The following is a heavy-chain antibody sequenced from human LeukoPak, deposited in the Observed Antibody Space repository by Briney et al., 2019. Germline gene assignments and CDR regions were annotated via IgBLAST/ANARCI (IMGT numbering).Heavy chain of an antibody. V-gene: IGHV3-7*01. Sequence: PGGSLRLSCAVSGFMFSNHWMTWVRQAPGKGLEWVANIKEDGSEIYYLGSVKGRFTISRDNARNSLYLQMNSLRVEDTAVYYCARDRWWEPTDFSFDYWGQGTLVTVSS. J-gene: IGHJ4*02. CDR3: ARDRWWEPTDFSFDY. D-gene: IGHD1-26*01. CDR2: IKEDGSEI. CDR1: GFMFSNHW.